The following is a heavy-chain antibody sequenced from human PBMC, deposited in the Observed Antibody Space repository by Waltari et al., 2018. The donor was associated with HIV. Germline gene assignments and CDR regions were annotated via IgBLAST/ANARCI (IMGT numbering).Heavy chain of an antibody. J-gene: IGHJ6*02. CDR2: ITWNSGRT. V-gene: IGHV3-9*01. D-gene: IGHD2-15*01. Sequence: EVQLVESGGGLVQPGRSLRLSCAASGFTFDYYAMHWVRQVPGKGLEWVSGITWNSGRTGYADSVKGRFIISRDNAKNSLYLQMNSLRVEDTALYYCAKSDIDYGMDVWGQGTTVTVSS. CDR3: AKSDIDYGMDV. CDR1: GFTFDYYA.